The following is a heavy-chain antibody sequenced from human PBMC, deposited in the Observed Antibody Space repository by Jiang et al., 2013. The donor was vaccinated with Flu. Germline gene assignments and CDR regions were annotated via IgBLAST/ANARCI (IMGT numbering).Heavy chain of an antibody. CDR1: GGSISSSSYY. V-gene: IGHV4-39*01. Sequence: YGSGLVKPSETLSLTCTVSGGSISSSSYYWGWIRQPPGKGLEWIGSIYYSGSTYYNPSLKSRVTISVDTSKNQFSLKLSSVTAADTAVYYCARQAHYYDSSGGDAFDIVGPKGQVVTVSS. J-gene: IGHJ3*02. CDR2: IYYSGST. CDR3: ARQAHYYDSSGGDAFDI. D-gene: IGHD3-22*01.